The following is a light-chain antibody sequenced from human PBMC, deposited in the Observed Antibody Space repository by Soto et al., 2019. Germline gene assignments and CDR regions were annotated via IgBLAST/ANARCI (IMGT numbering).Light chain of an antibody. CDR3: QQYGSSPPLT. V-gene: IGKV3-20*01. CDR2: GAS. Sequence: EIVLTQSPGTLSLSPGERATLSCRASQSVSSSYLAWYQQKPGQAPRLLIYGASSRATGIPDRFSGSGSGTDFTLTISRLEPEDFEVYYCQQYGSSPPLTFGGGTKLDIK. J-gene: IGKJ4*01. CDR1: QSVSSSY.